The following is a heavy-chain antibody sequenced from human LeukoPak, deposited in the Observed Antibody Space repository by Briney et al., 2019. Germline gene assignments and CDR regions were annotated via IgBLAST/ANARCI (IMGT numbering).Heavy chain of an antibody. D-gene: IGHD6-6*01. J-gene: IGHJ4*02. V-gene: IGHV3-23*01. CDR2: IARNGDST. Sequence: PGGSLRLSCAASGITFTTHAMNWVRQGPGKGLEWVPTIARNGDSTYYMDSVKGRFTISRDISRSTLYLQMNSLRAEDTAIYYCAKDLGSSPPGDFWGQGTLVIVSS. CDR1: GITFTTHA. CDR3: AKDLGSSPPGDF.